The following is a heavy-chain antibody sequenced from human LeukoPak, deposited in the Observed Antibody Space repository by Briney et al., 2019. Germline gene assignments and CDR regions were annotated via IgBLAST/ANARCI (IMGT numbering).Heavy chain of an antibody. D-gene: IGHD4-11*01. CDR1: GGSISSGSYY. Sequence: SQTLSLTCTVSGGSISSGSYYWSWIRQPAGRGLVWIGRIYTSGSTNYNPSLKSRVTISVDTSKNQFSLKLSSVTAADTAVYYCAREGRSNPFDYWGQGTLVTVSS. CDR3: AREGRSNPFDY. J-gene: IGHJ4*02. V-gene: IGHV4-61*02. CDR2: IYTSGST.